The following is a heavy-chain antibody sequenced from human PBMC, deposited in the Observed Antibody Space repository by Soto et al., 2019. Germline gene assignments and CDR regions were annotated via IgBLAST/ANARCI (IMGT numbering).Heavy chain of an antibody. Sequence: PRGALKFARTTPGSNFNTFPMPFARQAPGQGVSWVALISYDGINKYYADSVKGRFTISRDNSKNTLYLQMSSLTTKDTSMYFCAKSDHIVTTTYAFHYALDVWGHRTTVTVSS. CDR3: AKSDHIVTTTYAFHYALDV. J-gene: IGHJ6*02. CDR1: GSNFNTFP. CDR2: ISYDGINK. V-gene: IGHV3-30-3*02. D-gene: IGHD2-21*01.